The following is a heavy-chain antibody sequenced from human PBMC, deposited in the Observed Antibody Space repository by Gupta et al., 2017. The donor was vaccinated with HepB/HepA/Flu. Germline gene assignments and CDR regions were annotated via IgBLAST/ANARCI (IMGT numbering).Heavy chain of an antibody. CDR3: AQTLAYCGGDCWFDL. D-gene: IGHD2-21*02. CDR1: GFPFSSYG. CDR2: ISYDGSNK. J-gene: IGHJ2*01. Sequence: QVQLVESGGGVVQPGRSLRLSCAASGFPFSSYGMHWVRQAPGKGLEWVAVISYDGSNKYYADSVKGRFTISRDNSKNTLYLQMNSLRAEDTAVYYCAQTLAYCGGDCWFDLWGRGTLVTVSS. V-gene: IGHV3-30*03.